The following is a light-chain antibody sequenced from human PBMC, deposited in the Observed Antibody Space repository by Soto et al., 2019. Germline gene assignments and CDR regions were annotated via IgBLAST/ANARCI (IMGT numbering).Light chain of an antibody. J-gene: IGKJ2*01. CDR3: MQATQYRPYT. CDR2: KVS. Sequence: DIVLTQTPRSSPVTLGQPAAISCSSSQSLVHSDGNTYLSWLQQRPGQPPRLLIYKVSNRFSGXTXRXXGSGAGTEFTLKISRVEAEDVGVYYCMQATQYRPYTFGQGTKLEIK. V-gene: IGKV2-24*01. CDR1: QSLVHSDGNTY.